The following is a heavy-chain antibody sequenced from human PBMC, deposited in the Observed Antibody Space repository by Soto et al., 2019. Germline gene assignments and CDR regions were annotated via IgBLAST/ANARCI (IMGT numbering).Heavy chain of an antibody. CDR1: GFTFSSYA. CDR3: AKSRLVTRDIVVVPAANFDY. CDR2: ISGSGGST. Sequence: GGSLRLSCAASGFTFSSYAMSWVRQAPGKGLEWVSAISGSGGSTYYADSVKGRFTISRDNSKNTLYLQMNSLRAEDTAVYYCAKSRLVTRDIVVVPAANFDYWGQGT. J-gene: IGHJ4*02. D-gene: IGHD2-2*01. V-gene: IGHV3-23*01.